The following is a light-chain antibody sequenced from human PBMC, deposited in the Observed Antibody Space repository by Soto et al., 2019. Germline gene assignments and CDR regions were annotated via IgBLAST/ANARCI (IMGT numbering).Light chain of an antibody. CDR3: QKYDSAPRT. V-gene: IGKV1-27*01. J-gene: IGKJ1*01. CDR2: DAS. Sequence: DIQMTQSPSSLSASVGDRVTITCRASQGISTYLAWYQQKPGKVPKVLIYDASTLQSGVPSRFSVSGSGTDFTLTISSLQPEDVATYYCQKYDSAPRTFGQGTKVEIK. CDR1: QGISTY.